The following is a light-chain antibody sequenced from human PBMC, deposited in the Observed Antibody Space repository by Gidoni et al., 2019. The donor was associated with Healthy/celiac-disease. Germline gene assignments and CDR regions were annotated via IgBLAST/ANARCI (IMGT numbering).Light chain of an antibody. Sequence: EIVLTQSPATLSLSPGERAPLSSRASQSVSSYLAWYQQNPCQAPRLLIYDASNRATGIPARFSGSGSGTDFTLTISSLEPEDFAVYYCQQRSNMITFXHXTRLEIK. CDR3: QQRSNMIT. CDR1: QSVSSY. CDR2: DAS. V-gene: IGKV3-11*01. J-gene: IGKJ5*01.